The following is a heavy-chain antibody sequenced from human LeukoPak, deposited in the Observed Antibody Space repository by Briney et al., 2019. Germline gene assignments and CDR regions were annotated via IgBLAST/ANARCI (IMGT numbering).Heavy chain of an antibody. CDR3: AKSCSDSNYSYDSVGSL. V-gene: IGHV1-69*05. D-gene: IGHD3-22*01. J-gene: IGHJ4*02. CDR2: IIPIFGTA. Sequence: SVKVSCKASGGTFSSYAISWVRQAPGQGLEWMGGIIPIFGTANYAQKFQGRVTITTDESTSTAYMELSSLRSEETAVYYCAKSCSDSNYSYDSVGSLWGREPRVPVPS. CDR1: GGTFSSYA.